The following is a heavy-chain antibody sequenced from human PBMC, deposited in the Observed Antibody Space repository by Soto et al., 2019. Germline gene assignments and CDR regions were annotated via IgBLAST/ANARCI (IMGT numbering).Heavy chain of an antibody. CDR2: IYWNDDK. J-gene: IGHJ4*02. D-gene: IGHD3-22*01. Sequence: QITLKESGPTLVKPTQTLTMTCTFSGFSLSTSGVGVGWIRQPPGKALEWLALIYWNDDKRYSPSLKSRLTTTKVTSKNQVVLTMTNMDPVDTATYYCAHHPYYYDSSGYVDYWGQGTLVTVSS. CDR3: AHHPYYYDSSGYVDY. CDR1: GFSLSTSGVG. V-gene: IGHV2-5*01.